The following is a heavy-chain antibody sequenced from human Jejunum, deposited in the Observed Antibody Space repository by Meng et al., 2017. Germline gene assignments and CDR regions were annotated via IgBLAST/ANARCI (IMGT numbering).Heavy chain of an antibody. CDR3: ARADYVRYFDL. V-gene: IGHV4-4*02. D-gene: IGHD3-10*02. CDR1: GGSIESNNW. Sequence: QVRLQESGPGLVKPSETLSLTCAVSGGSIESNNWWTWIRQPPGQGLEWIGEVYHSGSTHYNPSLQSRVTISIDNSKNRFSLSLNSVTAADTAIYYCARADYVRYFDLWGRGTLVTVS. CDR2: VYHSGST. J-gene: IGHJ2*01.